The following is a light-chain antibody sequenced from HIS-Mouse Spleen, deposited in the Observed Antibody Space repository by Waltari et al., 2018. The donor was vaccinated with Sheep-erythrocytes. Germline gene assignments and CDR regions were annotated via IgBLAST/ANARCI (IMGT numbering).Light chain of an antibody. V-gene: IGLV3-10*01. CDR2: EAS. J-gene: IGLJ2*01. CDR1: ALPKKY. Sequence: SYELTQPPSVSVSPGQTARITCSGDALPKKYAYWYQQKSGQAPVLVIYEASKRPSGIPERFSGSSSGTMATVTISGAQVEDEADYYCYSTDSSGNGVFGGGTKLTVL. CDR3: YSTDSSGNGV.